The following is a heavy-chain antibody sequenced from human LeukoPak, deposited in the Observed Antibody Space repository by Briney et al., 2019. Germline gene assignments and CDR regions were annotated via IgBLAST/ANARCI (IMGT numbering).Heavy chain of an antibody. D-gene: IGHD3-22*01. V-gene: IGHV4-59*01. CDR2: IYYSGST. J-gene: IGHJ4*02. Sequence: PSETLSLTCTVSGGSISSYYWSWIRQPPGKGLEWIGSIYYSGSTYYNPSLKSRVTISVDTSKNQFSLKLSSVTAADTAVYYCATNYDSSGYGGGIYFDYWGQGTLVTVSS. CDR3: ATNYDSSGYGGGIYFDY. CDR1: GGSISSYY.